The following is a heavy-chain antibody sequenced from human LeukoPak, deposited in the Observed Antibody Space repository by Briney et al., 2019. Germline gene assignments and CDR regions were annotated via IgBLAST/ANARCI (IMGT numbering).Heavy chain of an antibody. Sequence: GGSLRLSCAASGFTFSSYSMNWVRQAPGKGLEWVSSISSSSSYIYYADSVKGRFTISRDNAKDSLYLQMNSLRAEDTAVYYCARPRYYYDSSGYFDYWGQGTLVTVSS. D-gene: IGHD3-22*01. CDR2: ISSSSSYI. CDR1: GFTFSSYS. V-gene: IGHV3-21*04. J-gene: IGHJ4*02. CDR3: ARPRYYYDSSGYFDY.